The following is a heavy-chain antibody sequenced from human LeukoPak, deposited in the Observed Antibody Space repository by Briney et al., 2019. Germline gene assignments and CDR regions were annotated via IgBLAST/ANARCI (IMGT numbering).Heavy chain of an antibody. CDR3: ARDPSGSYQFDY. V-gene: IGHV1-2*02. CDR2: INPNSGGT. D-gene: IGHD1-26*01. Sequence: ASVKVSCKASGYTFTGYYMHWGRQAPGQGLEWMGWINPNSGGTNYAQKFQGRVTMTRDTSISTAYMELSRLRSDDTAVYYCARDPSGSYQFDYWGQGTLVTVSS. CDR1: GYTFTGYY. J-gene: IGHJ4*02.